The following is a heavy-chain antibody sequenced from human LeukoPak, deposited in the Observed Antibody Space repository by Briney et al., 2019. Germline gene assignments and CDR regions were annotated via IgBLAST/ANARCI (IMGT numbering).Heavy chain of an antibody. Sequence: ASVKVSCKASGYTFSSYGISWERQAPGQGLEWMGWISAYNGNTNYRQKLQGRVTMTTDTSTSTAYMDLRSLRSEDTAVYYCALVGGIINYWGQGTLVTVSS. V-gene: IGHV1-18*01. CDR1: GYTFSSYG. CDR2: ISAYNGNT. J-gene: IGHJ4*02. D-gene: IGHD1-26*01. CDR3: ALVGGIINY.